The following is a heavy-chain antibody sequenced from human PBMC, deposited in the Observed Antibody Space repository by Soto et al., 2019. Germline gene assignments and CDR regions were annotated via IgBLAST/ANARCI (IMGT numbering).Heavy chain of an antibody. V-gene: IGHV5-51*04. CDR2: IYPDDSET. D-gene: IGHD3-10*01. CDR1: GHRFIRYC. CDR3: ATTQSSATFKTYYCDMHV. J-gene: IGHJ6*02. Sequence: ASLNLSCEDAGHRFIRYCMVCVRPMPGKGLEWMGTIYPDDSETRYSPSFQGQVTISADKPINTAYLQWSSLKASDTAIYYCATTQSSATFKTYYCDMHVWGQGTTGTV.